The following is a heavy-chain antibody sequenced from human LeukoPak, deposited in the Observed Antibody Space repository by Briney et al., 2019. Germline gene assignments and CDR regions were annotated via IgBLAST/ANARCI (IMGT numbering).Heavy chain of an antibody. J-gene: IGHJ4*02. CDR3: ARASSRGEYCKSTSYSYFFDS. D-gene: IGHD2-2*01. V-gene: IGHV3-7*01. CDR2: IKQDGTVQ. Sequence: GGSLTLSCPASGFTFSSYAMSWVRQAPGTGLEWVANIKQDGTVQYYLDSVRGRFTISRDNGKNSLYLQMNKLRADDTAVYYCARASSRGEYCKSTSYSYFFDSWGQGTLVTVSS. CDR1: GFTFSSYA.